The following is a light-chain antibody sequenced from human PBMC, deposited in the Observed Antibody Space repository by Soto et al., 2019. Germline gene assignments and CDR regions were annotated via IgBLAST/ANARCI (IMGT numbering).Light chain of an antibody. CDR1: QGISSA. CDR3: QQFNSYPHT. V-gene: IGKV1-13*02. Sequence: AIQLTQSPSSLSASVGDRVTITCRASQGISSALAWYQQKPGKAPKLLIYDASGLESGVPSRFSGSGSGTDFTLNISSLQPEDFATYYCQQFNSYPHTFGQGTRLEIK. J-gene: IGKJ5*01. CDR2: DAS.